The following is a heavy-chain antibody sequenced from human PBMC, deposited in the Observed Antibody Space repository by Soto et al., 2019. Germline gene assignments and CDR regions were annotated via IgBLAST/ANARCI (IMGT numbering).Heavy chain of an antibody. D-gene: IGHD3-10*01. J-gene: IGHJ4*02. CDR3: APHAGGGGY. CDR2: IYSGGYT. Sequence: EVQLVESGGGLIQPGGSLRLSCAVSGFTVSNNYMSWVRQAPGKGLEGVSVIYSGGYTAYGDSVKGRFTISRDNSKNTLLLQKKGLGPDDRAVFYWAPHAGGGGYWGQGTLVTVSS. CDR1: GFTVSNNY. V-gene: IGHV3-53*01.